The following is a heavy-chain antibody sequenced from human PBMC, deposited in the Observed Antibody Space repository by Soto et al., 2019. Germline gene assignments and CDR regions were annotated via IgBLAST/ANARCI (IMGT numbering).Heavy chain of an antibody. CDR2: INGNNGDT. CDR3: ARDEYGGDFGSSAMDV. CDR1: GYTFTRYG. D-gene: IGHD2-21*02. V-gene: IGHV1-18*01. J-gene: IGHJ6*02. Sequence: QVQLVQSGAEVKKPGASVKVSCKASGYTFTRYGISWVRHAPVQGLEWMGWINGNNGDTNYAHNLQGRVNMPTDASTSTGFMALRSRGSDDSAVYYCARDEYGGDFGSSAMDVWRQGPTVTVSS.